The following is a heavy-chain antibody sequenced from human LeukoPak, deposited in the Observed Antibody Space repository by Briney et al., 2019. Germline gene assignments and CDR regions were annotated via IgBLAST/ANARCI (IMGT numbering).Heavy chain of an antibody. CDR3: ARQSGYLDY. Sequence: SETLSLTCTVSGGSISSSSHYWGWIRQPPGKGLEWIGHIYYSGSTNYNPSLKSRVTISVDTSKNQFSLKVNSVTAADAAVYYCARQSGYLDYWGQGTLVTVSS. CDR1: GGSISSSSHY. D-gene: IGHD3-22*01. CDR2: IYYSGST. V-gene: IGHV4-61*05. J-gene: IGHJ4*02.